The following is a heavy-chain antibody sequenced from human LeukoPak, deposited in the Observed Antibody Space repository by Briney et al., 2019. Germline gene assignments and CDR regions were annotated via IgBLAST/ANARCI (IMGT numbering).Heavy chain of an antibody. CDR1: GGSFSGYY. CDR3: ARELDNDYGDYGSFDY. Sequence: SETLSLTCAVYGGSFSGYYWSWIRQPPGKGLEWIGEINHSGSTNYNPSLKSRVTISVDTSKNQFSLQLNSVTPEDTAVYYCARELDNDYGDYGSFDYWGQGTLVTVSS. J-gene: IGHJ4*02. D-gene: IGHD4-17*01. CDR2: INHSGST. V-gene: IGHV4-34*01.